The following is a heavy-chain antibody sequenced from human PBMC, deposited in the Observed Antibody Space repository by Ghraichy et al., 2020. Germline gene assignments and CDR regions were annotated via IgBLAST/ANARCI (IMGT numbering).Heavy chain of an antibody. CDR2: IYYSGST. CDR1: GGSISSYY. J-gene: IGHJ4*02. CDR3: ATRIAVAGTEFDY. Sequence: SETLSLTCTVSGGSISSYYWSWIRQPPGKGLEWIGYIYYSGSTNYNPSLKSRVTISVDTSKNQFSLKLSSVTAADTAVYYCATRIAVAGTEFDYWGQGTLVTVSS. V-gene: IGHV4-59*01. D-gene: IGHD6-19*01.